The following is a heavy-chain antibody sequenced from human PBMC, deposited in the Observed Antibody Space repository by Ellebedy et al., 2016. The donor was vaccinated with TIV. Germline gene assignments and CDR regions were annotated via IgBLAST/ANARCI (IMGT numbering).Heavy chain of an antibody. V-gene: IGHV1-8*02. Sequence: AASVKVSCKASGYTFTSYDINWVRQATGQGLEWMGWMNPNSGNTGYAQKFQGRVTMTEDTSTDTAYMELSSLRSEDTAVYYCATGLGITMGRGIDYWGQGTLVTVSS. CDR1: GYTFTSYD. CDR2: MNPNSGNT. J-gene: IGHJ4*02. D-gene: IGHD3-10*01. CDR3: ATGLGITMGRGIDY.